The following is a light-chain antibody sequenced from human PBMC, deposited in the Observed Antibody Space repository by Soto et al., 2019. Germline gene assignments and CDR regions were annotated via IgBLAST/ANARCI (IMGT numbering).Light chain of an antibody. CDR3: QQSYSSLALT. V-gene: IGKV1-39*01. CDR1: QSIATF. CDR2: GAS. J-gene: IGKJ4*01. Sequence: DIQMTQSLSSLSASVGDRVTVTCRASQSIATFLNWYQHKPGKAPKLLISGASNLQSGVPSRFSGSGSGTDFTLTINSLHPEDFATYYCQQSYSSLALTFGGGTKLEIK.